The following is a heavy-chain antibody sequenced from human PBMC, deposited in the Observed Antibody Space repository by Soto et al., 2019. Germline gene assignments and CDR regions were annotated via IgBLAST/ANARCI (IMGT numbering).Heavy chain of an antibody. J-gene: IGHJ5*02. CDR3: ARVKSFDWLNWFDP. D-gene: IGHD3-9*01. Sequence: VKVSCKASGGTFSSYAISWVRQAPGQGLEWMGGIIPIFGTANYAQKFQGRVTITADESTSTAYMELSSLRSEDTAVYYCARVKSFDWLNWFDPWGQGTLVTVSS. V-gene: IGHV1-69*13. CDR2: IIPIFGTA. CDR1: GGTFSSYA.